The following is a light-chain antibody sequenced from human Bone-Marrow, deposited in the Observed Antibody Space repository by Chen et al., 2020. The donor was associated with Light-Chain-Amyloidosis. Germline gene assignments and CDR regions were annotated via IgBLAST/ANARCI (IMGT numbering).Light chain of an antibody. J-gene: IGLJ1*01. CDR1: SSDVGGDNH. CDR2: EVT. Sequence: QSVLTQPASVSGSPGQSITISCTGTSSDVGGDNHVSWYQQHPDKAPKLMIYEVTNRPSWVPDRFSGSKPDNTASLTISGLQTEDEADYFCSSYTITNTLVFGSGTRVTVL. CDR3: SSYTITNTLV. V-gene: IGLV2-14*01.